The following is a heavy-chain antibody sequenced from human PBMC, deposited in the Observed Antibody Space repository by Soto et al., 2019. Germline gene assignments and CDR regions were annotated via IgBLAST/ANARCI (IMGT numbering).Heavy chain of an antibody. CDR1: GASFRTDA. D-gene: IGHD4-17*01. Sequence: QVQLVQSGTEVKNPGSSVRVSCKASGASFRTDAISWVRQAPGQGLEWMGRIVPVFGTTNSAQRFQGRVTSTADESTRTAYMDLSSLRSEDTAVYYCARSRATTVVFDIWGQGTIVTVSS. CDR2: IVPVFGTT. V-gene: IGHV1-69*01. CDR3: ARSRATTVVFDI. J-gene: IGHJ3*02.